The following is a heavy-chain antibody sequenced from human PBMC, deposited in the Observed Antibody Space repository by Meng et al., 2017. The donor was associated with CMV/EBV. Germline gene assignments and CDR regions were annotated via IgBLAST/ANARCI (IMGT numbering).Heavy chain of an antibody. J-gene: IGHJ4*02. CDR2: IYPGDSDT. V-gene: IGHV5-51*01. CDR1: GFTFSSYA. CDR3: ARSPLRAVFDY. D-gene: IGHD2-15*01. Sequence: GESLKISCAASGFTFSSYAMHWVRQAPGKGLEWVGIIYPGDSDTRYSPSFQGQVTISADKSISTAYLQWSSLKASDTAMYYCARSPLRAVFDYWGQGTLVTVSS.